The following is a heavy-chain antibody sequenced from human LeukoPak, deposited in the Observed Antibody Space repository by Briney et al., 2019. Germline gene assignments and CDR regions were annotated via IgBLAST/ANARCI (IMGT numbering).Heavy chain of an antibody. D-gene: IGHD3/OR15-3a*01. Sequence: ASVKVSCKPSGYTFTEYYINWLRQAPGQGLEWMGWINPYSGGTNYAQKFQGRVTMTRDTSISTAYMELTRLRSDDTAVYYCARGKDWDYWGQGTLVTVSS. V-gene: IGHV1-2*02. CDR3: ARGKDWDY. J-gene: IGHJ4*02. CDR1: GYTFTEYY. CDR2: INPYSGGT.